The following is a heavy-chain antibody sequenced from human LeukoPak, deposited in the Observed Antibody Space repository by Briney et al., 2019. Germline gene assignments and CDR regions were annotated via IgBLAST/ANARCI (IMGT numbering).Heavy chain of an antibody. CDR2: IYHSGST. CDR1: GGSISSSNW. D-gene: IGHD3-22*01. Sequence: SETLSLTCAVSGGSISSSNWWSWVRQPPGQGLEWIGEIYHSGSTNYNPSLKSRVTISVDKSKNQFSLKLSSVTAADTAVYYCARDHSSGYIDYWGQGALVTVSS. J-gene: IGHJ4*02. CDR3: ARDHSSGYIDY. V-gene: IGHV4-4*02.